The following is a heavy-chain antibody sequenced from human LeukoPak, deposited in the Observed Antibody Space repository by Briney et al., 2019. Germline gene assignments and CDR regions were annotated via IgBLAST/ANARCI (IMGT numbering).Heavy chain of an antibody. D-gene: IGHD3-10*01. CDR1: GGSFSGYY. Sequence: TSETLSLTCAVYGGSFSGYYWSWIRQPPGKGLEWIGEINHSGSTNYNPSLKSRVTISVDTSKNQFSLKLSSVTAADTAVYYCARGRGGNYYGSGSYYNYYYYYYMDVWGKGTTVTVSS. CDR2: INHSGST. J-gene: IGHJ6*03. V-gene: IGHV4-34*01. CDR3: ARGRGGNYYGSGSYYNYYYYYYMDV.